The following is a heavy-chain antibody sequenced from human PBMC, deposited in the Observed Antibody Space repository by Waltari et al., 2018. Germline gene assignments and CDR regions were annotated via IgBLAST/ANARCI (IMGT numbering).Heavy chain of an antibody. CDR1: GFTFRRYA. CDR3: ARDTVDSGYVGFYFDY. V-gene: IGHV3-30-3*01. CDR2: ISFDGSNK. Sequence: QVQLVESGGGVVQPGRSLRLSCAASGFTFRRYAMHWVRQAPGKGLEWVAVISFDGSNKYYADSVKGRFTISRDNSKNTLYLQMNSLRAEDTAVYYCARDTVDSGYVGFYFDYWGQGTLVTVSS. J-gene: IGHJ4*02. D-gene: IGHD5-12*01.